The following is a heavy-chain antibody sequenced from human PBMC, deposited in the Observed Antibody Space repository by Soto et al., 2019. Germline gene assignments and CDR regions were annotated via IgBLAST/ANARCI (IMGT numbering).Heavy chain of an antibody. CDR3: ARDRVTLYDFWSGYRSSGYYYYYYGMDV. CDR1: GYTFTGYY. J-gene: IGHJ6*02. V-gene: IGHV1-2*02. D-gene: IGHD3-3*01. CDR2: INPNSGGT. Sequence: ASVKVSCKASGYTFTGYYMHWVRQAPGQGLEWMGWINPNSGGTNYAQKFQGRVTMTRDTSISTAYMELSRLRSDDTAVYYCARDRVTLYDFWSGYRSSGYYYYYYGMDVWGQGTTVTVSS.